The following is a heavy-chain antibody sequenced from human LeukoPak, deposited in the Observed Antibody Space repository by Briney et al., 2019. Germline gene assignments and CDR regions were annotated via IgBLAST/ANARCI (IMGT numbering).Heavy chain of an antibody. CDR1: GYTFTSYY. Sequence: GASVKVSCKASGYTFTSYYMHWVRQAPGQGLEWMGIINPSGGSTSYAQKFQGRVTMTRDTSTSTVYMELSSLRSEDTAVYYCARDLPLDYGSGSYPSSFDYWGQGTLVTVSS. D-gene: IGHD3-10*01. J-gene: IGHJ4*02. V-gene: IGHV1-46*01. CDR3: ARDLPLDYGSGSYPSSFDY. CDR2: INPSGGST.